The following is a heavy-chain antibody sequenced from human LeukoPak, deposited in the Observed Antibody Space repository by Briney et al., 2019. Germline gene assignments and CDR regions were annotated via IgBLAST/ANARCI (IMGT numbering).Heavy chain of an antibody. V-gene: IGHV3-48*04. Sequence: QPGGSLRLSCAASGFTFSPYPMNWVRQAPGKGLEWVSYISGGSDTIHYADSVKGRFTISRDNAKNSLYLQMNSLRAEDTAVYYCARDLGRDGYFDSWGQGTLVTVSS. J-gene: IGHJ4*02. CDR3: ARDLGRDGYFDS. D-gene: IGHD5-24*01. CDR1: GFTFSPYP. CDR2: ISGGSDTI.